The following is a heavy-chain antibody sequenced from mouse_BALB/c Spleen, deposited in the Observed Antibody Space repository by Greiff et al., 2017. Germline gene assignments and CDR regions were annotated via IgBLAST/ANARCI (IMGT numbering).Heavy chain of an antibody. Sequence: QVQLQQSGAELVRPGASVTLSCKASGYTFTDYEMHWVKQTPVHGLEWIGAIDPETGGTAYNQKFKGKATLTADKSSSTAYMELRSLTSEDSAVYYCTWRLNFDYWGQGTTLTVSS. V-gene: IGHV1-15*01. J-gene: IGHJ2*01. CDR1: GYTFTDYE. CDR2: IDPETGGT. CDR3: TWRLNFDY.